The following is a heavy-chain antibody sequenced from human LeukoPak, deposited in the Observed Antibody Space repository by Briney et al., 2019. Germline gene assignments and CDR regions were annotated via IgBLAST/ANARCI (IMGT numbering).Heavy chain of an antibody. CDR3: ARGTGYSSGWSFDY. V-gene: IGHV1-69*13. CDR1: GGTFSSYA. CDR2: IIPIFGTA. Sequence: ASVKVSCTASGGTFSSYAISWVRQAPGQGLEWMGGIIPIFGTANYAQKFQGRVTITVDESTSTAYMELSSLRSEDTAVYYCARGTGYSSGWSFDYWGQGTLVTVSS. J-gene: IGHJ4*02. D-gene: IGHD6-19*01.